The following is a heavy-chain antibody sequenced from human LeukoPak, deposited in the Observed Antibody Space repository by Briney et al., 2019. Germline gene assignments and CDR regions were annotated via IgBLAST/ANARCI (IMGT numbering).Heavy chain of an antibody. CDR1: GFTFRSYA. CDR2: ISYDGSNK. Sequence: GRSLRLSCAASGFTFRSYAMHWVRQAPGKGLEWVAVISYDGSNKYYADSVKGRFTISRDNSKNTLYLQMNSLSADDTAVYYCARDPYRNYYFDYWGQGTLVTVSS. V-gene: IGHV3-30-3*01. CDR3: ARDPYRNYYFDY. J-gene: IGHJ4*02. D-gene: IGHD4-11*01.